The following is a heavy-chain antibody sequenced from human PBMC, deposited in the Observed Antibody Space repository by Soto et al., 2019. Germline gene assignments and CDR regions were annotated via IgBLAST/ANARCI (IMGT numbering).Heavy chain of an antibody. CDR1: GYTITNSP. J-gene: IGHJ5*02. CDR2: INTGNGYT. CDR3: ARARGCSCCGCTCSDRCFDP. Sequence: GASVKLSCKASGYTITNSPIHWLRQAPGQRLEWMGWINTGNGYTKYSQKFQARVTITRDTSASTSYMQLSRLRSEDTAVYNSARARGCSCCGCTCSDRCFDPWG. V-gene: IGHV1-3*04. D-gene: IGHD2-15*01.